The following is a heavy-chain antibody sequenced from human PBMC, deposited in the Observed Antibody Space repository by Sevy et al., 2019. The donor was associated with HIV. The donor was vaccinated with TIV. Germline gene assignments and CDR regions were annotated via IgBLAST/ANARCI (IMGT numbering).Heavy chain of an antibody. CDR2: ISWNSGSI. Sequence: GGSLRLSCAASGFTFDDYAMHWVRQAPGKGLEWVSGISWNSGSIGYADSVKGRFTISRDNAKNSLYLQMNSLRAEDTALYYCAKDFLLYGSGSYYFDYWGQVTLVTVSS. CDR3: AKDFLLYGSGSYYFDY. D-gene: IGHD3-10*01. CDR1: GFTFDDYA. J-gene: IGHJ4*02. V-gene: IGHV3-9*01.